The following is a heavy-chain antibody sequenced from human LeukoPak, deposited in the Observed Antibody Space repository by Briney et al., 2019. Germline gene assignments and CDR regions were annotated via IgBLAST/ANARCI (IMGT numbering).Heavy chain of an antibody. CDR2: INPNSGGT. V-gene: IGHV1-2*02. D-gene: IGHD3-22*01. Sequence: AASVKVSCKASGYTFTGYYMHWVRQAPGQGLEWMRWINPNSGGTNYAQKFQGRVTMTRDTSISTAYMELSRLRSDDTAVYYCARDPHYDSSGYGDYWGQGTLVTVSS. CDR3: ARDPHYDSSGYGDY. J-gene: IGHJ4*02. CDR1: GYTFTGYY.